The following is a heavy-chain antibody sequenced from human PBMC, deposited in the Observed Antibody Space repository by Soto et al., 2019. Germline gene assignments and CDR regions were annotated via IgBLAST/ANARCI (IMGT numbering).Heavy chain of an antibody. D-gene: IGHD3-3*01. J-gene: IGHJ6*02. V-gene: IGHV1-18*01. CDR1: GYTFTSYG. Sequence: ASVKVSCKASGYTFTSYGISWVRQAPGQGLEWMGWISAYNGNTNYAQKLQGRVTMNTDTSTSTAYMELRSLRSDDTAVYYCARGPGRMNYDFWSGYYSLYYYGMDVWGQGTTVTVSS. CDR2: ISAYNGNT. CDR3: ARGPGRMNYDFWSGYYSLYYYGMDV.